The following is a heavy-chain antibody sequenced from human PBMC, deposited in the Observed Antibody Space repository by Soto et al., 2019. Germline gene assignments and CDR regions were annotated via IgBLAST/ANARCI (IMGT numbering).Heavy chain of an antibody. V-gene: IGHV4-39*01. J-gene: IGHJ4*02. CDR3: ASLVVAAADADYFDY. D-gene: IGHD6-13*01. CDR2: IYYSGST. CDR1: GGSISSSSYY. Sequence: SETLSLTCTVSGGSISSSSYYWGWIRQPPGKGLEWIGSIYYSGSTYYNPSLKSRVTISVDTSKNQFSLKLSSVTAADTAVYYCASLVVAAADADYFDYWGQGTLVTVSS.